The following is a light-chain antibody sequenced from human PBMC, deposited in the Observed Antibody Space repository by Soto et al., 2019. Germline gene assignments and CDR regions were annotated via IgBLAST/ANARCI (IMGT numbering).Light chain of an antibody. Sequence: DTQMTQSPSSLSASVGDRVTITCRASQSISSYLNWYQQKPGKAPKLLIYAASSLQSGVPSRFSGSGSGTDFTLTISSLQPEDFATYYCQQCYSTLRTFGQGTKLEIK. CDR1: QSISSY. CDR3: QQCYSTLRT. V-gene: IGKV1-39*01. CDR2: AAS. J-gene: IGKJ2*01.